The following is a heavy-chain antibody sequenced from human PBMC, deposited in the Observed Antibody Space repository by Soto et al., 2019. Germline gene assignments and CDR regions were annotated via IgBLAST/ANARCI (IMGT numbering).Heavy chain of an antibody. V-gene: IGHV4-59*08. CDR3: ARRYIAVAGDDAFDI. CDR2: FFSSGST. Sequence: PSETLSLTCTVSGGSISSYYWSWIRQPPGKGLEWFCYFFSSGSTNYTPSLKSRVTISLDTSKNHFSLKLSFVTAADTALYYCARRYIAVAGDDAFDIWGQGTMVTVSS. CDR1: GGSISSYY. D-gene: IGHD6-19*01. J-gene: IGHJ3*02.